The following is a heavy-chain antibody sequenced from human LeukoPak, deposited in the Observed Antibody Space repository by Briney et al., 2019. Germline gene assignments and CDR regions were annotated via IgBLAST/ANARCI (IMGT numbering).Heavy chain of an antibody. D-gene: IGHD1-26*01. CDR2: LSGSASTT. CDR1: GGSFSGYY. V-gene: IGHV3-23*01. CDR3: ARTLRAGIVGAKYYFDY. J-gene: IGHJ4*02. Sequence: ETLSLTCAVYGGSFSGYYWSWVRQAPGKGLEWVSTLSGSASTTYYADSVKGRFTISRDNSENTLYLQMNSLRAEDTAVYYCARTLRAGIVGAKYYFDYWGQGTLVTVSS.